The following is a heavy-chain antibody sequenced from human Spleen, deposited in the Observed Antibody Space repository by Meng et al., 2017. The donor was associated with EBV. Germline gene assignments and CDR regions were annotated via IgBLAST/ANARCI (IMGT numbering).Heavy chain of an antibody. D-gene: IGHD2-8*01. CDR3: AREGPDRCLDY. J-gene: IGHJ4*02. Sequence: VHLVQAWADVNKPVSALRGALKASVDTSSSYAVPWVRQATGQGREWIGGIIPILGTGNYAEKLKGRVTITADESTRTVYMDLSRLTSEDTAVYYCAREGPDRCLDYWGQGTLVTVSS. CDR2: IIPILGTG. V-gene: IGHV1-69*01. CDR1: VDTSSSYA.